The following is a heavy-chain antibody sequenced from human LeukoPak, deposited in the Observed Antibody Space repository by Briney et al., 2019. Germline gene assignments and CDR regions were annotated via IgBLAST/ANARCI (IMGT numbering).Heavy chain of an antibody. CDR2: IYYSGST. CDR1: GGSTSPYY. CDR3: ARAFYPGYYSYMAV. Sequence: KPSETLSLTCTVSGGSTSPYYWSWIRQPPGKGLEWIGYIYYSGSTNYNPSLKSRVTISVDTSKNQFSLKLSSVTAADTAVYYCARAFYPGYYSYMAVWGKGTTVTVSS. J-gene: IGHJ6*03. D-gene: IGHD3-3*02. V-gene: IGHV4-59*01.